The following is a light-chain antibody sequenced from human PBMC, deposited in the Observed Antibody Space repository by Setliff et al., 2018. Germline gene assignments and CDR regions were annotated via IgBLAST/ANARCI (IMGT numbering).Light chain of an antibody. V-gene: IGLV2-8*01. CDR1: SSDVGGYNY. CDR2: EVS. J-gene: IGLJ1*01. Sequence: QSVLAQPPSASGSPGQSGTISCTGTSSDVGGYNYVSWYQQHPGKAPKLMIYEVSKRPSGVPDRFSGSKSGNTASLTVSGLQAEDEADYYCSSYAGSNNPYVFGTGTKATVL. CDR3: SSYAGSNNPYV.